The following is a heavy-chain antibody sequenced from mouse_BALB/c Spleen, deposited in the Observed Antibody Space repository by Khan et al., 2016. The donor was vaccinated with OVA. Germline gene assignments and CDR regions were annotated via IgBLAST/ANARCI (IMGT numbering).Heavy chain of an antibody. Sequence: QVQLKESGAELAKPGASVKMSCKASGYTFINYWILWIKQRPGQGLEWIGYINPSTGYTEYNQNFKNKATLTADKSSSTAYMQLSSLTSEDSTVYYWSRMGLRCDFDYWGQGTTLTVSS. CDR1: GYTFINYW. CDR2: INPSTGYT. D-gene: IGHD1-1*01. CDR3: SRMGLRCDFDY. J-gene: IGHJ2*01. V-gene: IGHV1-7*01.